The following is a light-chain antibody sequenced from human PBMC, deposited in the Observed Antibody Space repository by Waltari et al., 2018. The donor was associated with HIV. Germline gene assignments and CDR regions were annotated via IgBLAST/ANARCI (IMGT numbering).Light chain of an antibody. CDR3: QQDVSWPT. CDR1: QGVYVN. CDR2: GAS. V-gene: IGKV3-15*01. Sequence: IVMTQSPTTLSVSPGVRATLSCRASQGVYVNLAWYQQKHGQPPRLLIYGASTRATDIPARFSGSESWTEFTLTISSLQSEDCALYYCQQDVSWPTFGQGTKLEIK. J-gene: IGKJ2*01.